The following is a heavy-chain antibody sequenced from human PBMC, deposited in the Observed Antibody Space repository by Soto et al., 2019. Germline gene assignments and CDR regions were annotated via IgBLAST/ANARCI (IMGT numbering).Heavy chain of an antibody. CDR2: IWYDGSNK. CDR3: ARGGLFYDFWSGYDLKPRDYFYGMDV. Sequence: PGGSLRLSCAASGFTFSSYGMHWVRQAPGKGLEWVAVIWYDGSNKYYADSVKGRFTISRDNSKNTLYLQMNSLRAEDTAVYYCARGGLFYDFWSGYDLKPRDYFYGMDVWGQVTTVTVSS. CDR1: GFTFSSYG. J-gene: IGHJ6*02. D-gene: IGHD3-3*01. V-gene: IGHV3-33*01.